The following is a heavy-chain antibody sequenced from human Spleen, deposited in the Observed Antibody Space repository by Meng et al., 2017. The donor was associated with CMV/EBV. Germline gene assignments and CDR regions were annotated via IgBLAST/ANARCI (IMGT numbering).Heavy chain of an antibody. J-gene: IGHJ4*02. D-gene: IGHD3-22*01. Sequence: GSLRLSCAASGFAFSGSALHWVRQASGKGLEWVGRIRSKAKGYATAYAASVKGSFTISRDDSENTAYLQMNSLRTEDTAVYYCTRPSYYDTSDYYGGPFDHWGQGTLVTVSS. CDR1: GFAFSGSA. V-gene: IGHV3-73*01. CDR2: IRSKAKGYAT. CDR3: TRPSYYDTSDYYGGPFDH.